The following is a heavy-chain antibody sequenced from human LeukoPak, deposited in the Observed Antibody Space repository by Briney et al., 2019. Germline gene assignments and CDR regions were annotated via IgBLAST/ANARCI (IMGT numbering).Heavy chain of an antibody. V-gene: IGHV4-39*07. D-gene: IGHD3-16*02. Sequence: SETLSLTCTVSGGSISSSSYYWGWIRQPPGRGLGWIGSIYYSGSTYYNPSLKSRVTISVDASKNQFSLKLSSVTAADTAVYYCARGKYDYVWGSYRYTRFDPWGQGTLVTVSS. J-gene: IGHJ5*02. CDR2: IYYSGST. CDR1: GGSISSSSYY. CDR3: ARGKYDYVWGSYRYTRFDP.